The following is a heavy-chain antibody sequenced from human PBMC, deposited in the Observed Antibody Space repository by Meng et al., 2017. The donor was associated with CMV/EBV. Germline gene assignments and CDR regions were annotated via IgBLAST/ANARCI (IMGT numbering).Heavy chain of an antibody. V-gene: IGHV2-5*01. CDR3: AHSSDYDFWSGYYPPGYYYYCMDV. Sequence: SGPTLVKPPQTLTLTCTFSGFSLSTSGVGVGWIRQPPGKALEWLALIYWNDDKRYSPSLKSRLTITKDTSKNQVVLTMTNMDPVDTATYYCAHSSDYDFWSGYYPPGYYYYCMDVWGQGTTVTVSS. D-gene: IGHD3-3*01. CDR2: IYWNDDK. CDR1: GFSLSTSGVG. J-gene: IGHJ6*02.